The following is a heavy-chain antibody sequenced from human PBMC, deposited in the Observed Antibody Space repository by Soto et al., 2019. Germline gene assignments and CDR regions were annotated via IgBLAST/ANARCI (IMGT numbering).Heavy chain of an antibody. J-gene: IGHJ4*02. Sequence: EVQLVESGGGLVKPGGSLRLSCAASGFTFSDFTMNWVRQAPGKGLQWVSSISSGGSFISYADSVRGRFTISRDNAKNSLYLQVDSLRAEDTAVFCGARGSRRTFDYWGQGTLVTVSS. V-gene: IGHV3-21*01. D-gene: IGHD6-13*01. CDR2: ISSGGSFI. CDR3: ARGSRRTFDY. CDR1: GFTFSDFT.